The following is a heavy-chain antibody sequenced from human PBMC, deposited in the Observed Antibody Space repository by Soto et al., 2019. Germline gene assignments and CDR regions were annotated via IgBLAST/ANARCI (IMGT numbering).Heavy chain of an antibody. Sequence: SETLSLTCAVSDGFISSSNYWSWVRQPPGKGLEWIGQVYHNGGPSYNPSLRSRVTMSIDKSKNQFSLNLSAVTAADTAVYYCATGNYMDVWGKGTTVTVSS. CDR2: VYHNGGP. CDR1: DGFISSSNY. CDR3: ATGNYMDV. V-gene: IGHV4-4*02. J-gene: IGHJ6*03.